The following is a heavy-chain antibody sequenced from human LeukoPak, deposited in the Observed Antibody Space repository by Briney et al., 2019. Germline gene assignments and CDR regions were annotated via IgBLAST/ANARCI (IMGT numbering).Heavy chain of an antibody. V-gene: IGHV3-53*01. J-gene: IGHJ3*02. CDR2: IYSGGST. CDR1: GFTVSSNY. CDR3: ARDLKRRVYYDSSGSDDAFDI. D-gene: IGHD3-22*01. Sequence: GGSLRLSCAASGFTVSSNYMSWVRQAPGKGLEWVSVIYSGGSTYYADSVKGRFTISRDNSKNTLYLQMNSLRAEDTAVYYCARDLKRRVYYDSSGSDDAFDIWGQGTMVTVSS.